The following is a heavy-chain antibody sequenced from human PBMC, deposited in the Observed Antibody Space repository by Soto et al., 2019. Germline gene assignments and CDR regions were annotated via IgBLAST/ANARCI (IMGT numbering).Heavy chain of an antibody. D-gene: IGHD2-2*01. Sequence: SETLSLTCTVSGGSISSGDYYWSWIRQPPGKGLEWIGYIYYSGSTYYNPSLKSRVTISVDTSKNQFSLKLSSVTAADTAVYYCARADCGRTTCGFDYWGQGILVTVSS. CDR1: GGSISSGDYY. J-gene: IGHJ4*02. V-gene: IGHV4-30-4*01. CDR3: ARADCGRTTCGFDY. CDR2: IYYSGST.